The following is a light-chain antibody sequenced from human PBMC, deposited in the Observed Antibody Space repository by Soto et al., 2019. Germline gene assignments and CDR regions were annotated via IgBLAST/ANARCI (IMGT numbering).Light chain of an antibody. CDR3: SSYAGRTLYV. J-gene: IGLJ1*01. CDR1: SSDVGGYDY. CDR2: EVT. V-gene: IGLV2-8*01. Sequence: LTQPPSASGSPGQSVTISCTGTSSDVGGYDYVSWYQQRPGKAPKLLIHEVTKRPSGVPDRFSGSKSGNTASLTVSGLQAEDEADYYCSSYAGRTLYVFGTGTKV.